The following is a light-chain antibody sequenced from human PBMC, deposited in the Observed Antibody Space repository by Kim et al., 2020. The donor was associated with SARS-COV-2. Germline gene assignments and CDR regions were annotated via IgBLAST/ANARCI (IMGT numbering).Light chain of an antibody. CDR3: NSRDSSGNHV. J-gene: IGLJ1*01. V-gene: IGLV3-19*01. Sequence: SSELTQDPAVSVALGQTVRITCQGDSLRSYYAAWYQQKPGQAPVLVIYGKNNRPSGIPDRFSGSTSRNTASLTITGAQAEDEADYSCNSRDSSGNHVFGTGSQV. CDR2: GKN. CDR1: SLRSYY.